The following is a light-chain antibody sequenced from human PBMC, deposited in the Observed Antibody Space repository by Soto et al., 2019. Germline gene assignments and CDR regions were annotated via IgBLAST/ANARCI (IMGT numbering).Light chain of an antibody. Sequence: DIQMAQSPSSLSASVGDRVTITCRASQPITKYSNWYRHKPGQAPKLLIHSTSTLESGVSSRFSGSGSGTDFSLTVSSLQPEDFATFYCQKSHRLPWTFGQGTRVDI. CDR3: QKSHRLPWT. CDR2: STS. V-gene: IGKV1-39*01. J-gene: IGKJ1*01. CDR1: QPITKY.